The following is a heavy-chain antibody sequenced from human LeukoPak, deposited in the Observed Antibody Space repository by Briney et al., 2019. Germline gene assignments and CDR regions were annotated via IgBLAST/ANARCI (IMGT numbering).Heavy chain of an antibody. V-gene: IGHV3-21*01. CDR3: ARGKYSSGWFDY. CDR1: GYSFTSYW. J-gene: IGHJ4*02. Sequence: GESLKISCKGSGYSFTSYWIGWVRQAPGKGLEWVSSITTSSTYISYADSVKGRFTISRDNAKNSLYLQMNSLRAEDTAVYYCARGKYSSGWFDYWGQGTLVTVSS. D-gene: IGHD6-19*01. CDR2: ITTSSTYI.